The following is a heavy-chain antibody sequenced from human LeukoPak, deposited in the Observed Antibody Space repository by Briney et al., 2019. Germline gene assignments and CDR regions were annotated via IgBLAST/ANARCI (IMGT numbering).Heavy chain of an antibody. CDR2: ISWNSGSI. CDR3: ATLVEIGGY. Sequence: PGRSLRLSCAASGFTFDDYAMHWVRQAPGKGLEWVSGISWNSGSIGYADSVKGRFTISRDNAKNSLYLQMNSLRAEDTALYYCATLVEIGGYWVQGTLVTVSS. V-gene: IGHV3-9*01. CDR1: GFTFDDYA. J-gene: IGHJ4*02. D-gene: IGHD2-21*01.